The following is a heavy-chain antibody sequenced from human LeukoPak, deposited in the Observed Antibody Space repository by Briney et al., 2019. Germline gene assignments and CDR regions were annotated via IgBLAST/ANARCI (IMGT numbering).Heavy chain of an antibody. Sequence: SETLSLICTVSGGSISGYYWSWIRQPAGNGLEWIGRIYTSGSTDYHPSLKSRVTISVDTSKNQFSLILSSVTAADTAVYYCARYCSSSSCPPPRDAFDIWGQGTIVTVSS. J-gene: IGHJ3*02. CDR1: GGSISGYY. V-gene: IGHV4-4*07. CDR2: IYTSGST. D-gene: IGHD2-2*01. CDR3: ARYCSSSSCPPPRDAFDI.